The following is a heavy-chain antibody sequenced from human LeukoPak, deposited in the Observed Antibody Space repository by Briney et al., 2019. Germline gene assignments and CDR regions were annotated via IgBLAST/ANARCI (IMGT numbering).Heavy chain of an antibody. CDR1: GFTFSSYA. Sequence: GGSLRLSCAASGFTFSSYAMSWVRQAPGKGLEWVSAISGSGGSTYYADSVKGRFTISRDNSKNTLYLQMNSLRAEDTAVYYCAKDGSDSSGYDMNWDYWGQGTVDSVSS. J-gene: IGHJ4*02. V-gene: IGHV3-23*01. CDR3: AKDGSDSSGYDMNWDY. CDR2: ISGSGGST. D-gene: IGHD3-22*01.